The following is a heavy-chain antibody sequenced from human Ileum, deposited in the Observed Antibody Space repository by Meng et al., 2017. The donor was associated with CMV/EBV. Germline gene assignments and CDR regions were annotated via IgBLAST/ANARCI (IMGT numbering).Heavy chain of an antibody. CDR3: ARDSGYGAS. CDR2: IDPDTGNT. D-gene: IGHD6-13*01. Sequence: VQLVHAGAEVKKPGASVKVSCKSSGYIFTQYFIHWVRQAPGQGLEWMGWIDPDTGNTNDVGKFQGRVTMTRDTSSSTAYMELSRLRSDDTAIYYCARDSGYGASWGQGTLVTVSS. J-gene: IGHJ1*01. V-gene: IGHV1-2*02. CDR1: GYIFTQYF.